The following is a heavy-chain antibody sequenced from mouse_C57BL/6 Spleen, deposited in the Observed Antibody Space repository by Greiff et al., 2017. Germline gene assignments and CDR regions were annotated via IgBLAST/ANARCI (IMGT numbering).Heavy chain of an antibody. D-gene: IGHD2-12*01. CDR2: IYPGDGDT. J-gene: IGHJ1*03. V-gene: IGHV1-82*01. CDR1: GYAFSSSW. Sequence: VNVVESGPELVKPGASVKISCKASGYAFSSSWMNWVKQRPGKGLEWIGRIYPGDGDTNYNGKFKGKATLTADKSSSTAYMQLSSLTSEDSAVYFCANDGGYFDVWGTGTTVTVSS. CDR3: ANDGGYFDV.